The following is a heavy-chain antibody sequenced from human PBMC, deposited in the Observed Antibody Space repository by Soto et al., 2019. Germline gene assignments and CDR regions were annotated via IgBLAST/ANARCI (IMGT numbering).Heavy chain of an antibody. Sequence: GGSLRLSCAASGFTFSNYPMHWVRQAPGKGLEWVASAINRGGNQYYADSVKGRFTISRDDSKNTLYLEMNSLRAEDTALYFCAWVVTSGGTRRFDSWGQGTLVTVSS. V-gene: IGHV3-30-3*01. CDR3: AWVVTSGGTRRFDS. D-gene: IGHD6-13*01. CDR1: GFTFSNYP. J-gene: IGHJ5*01. CDR2: AINRGGNQ.